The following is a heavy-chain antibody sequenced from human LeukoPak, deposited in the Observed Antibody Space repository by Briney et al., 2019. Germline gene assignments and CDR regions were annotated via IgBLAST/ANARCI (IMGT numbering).Heavy chain of an antibody. CDR1: GGSISSYY. CDR2: IYYSGST. V-gene: IGHV4-59*01. D-gene: IGHD3-22*01. Sequence: SETLSLTCTVSGGSISSYYWSWIRQPPGKGLEWIGYIYYSGSTNYNPSLKSRVTISVDTSKNQFSLKLSSVTAADTAVYYCASRPYYYDSSGYPWGFEYWGQGTLVTVSS. J-gene: IGHJ4*02. CDR3: ASRPYYYDSSGYPWGFEY.